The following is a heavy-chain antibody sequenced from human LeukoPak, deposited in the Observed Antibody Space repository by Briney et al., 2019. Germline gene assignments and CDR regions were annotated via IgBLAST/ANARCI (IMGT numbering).Heavy chain of an antibody. D-gene: IGHD6-13*01. J-gene: IGHJ3*02. V-gene: IGHV3-53*01. CDR3: ARDRGRADYRSDWYIFDAFDI. CDR1: GFTVSSKY. Sequence: GGSLRLSCAASGFTVSSKYMSWVRQAPGKGLEWVSVIYTGGSTFHADSVKGRFTISRDDSKNTLYLQMNSLRAEDTAVYYCARDRGRADYRSDWYIFDAFDIWGQGTMVTVSS. CDR2: IYTGGST.